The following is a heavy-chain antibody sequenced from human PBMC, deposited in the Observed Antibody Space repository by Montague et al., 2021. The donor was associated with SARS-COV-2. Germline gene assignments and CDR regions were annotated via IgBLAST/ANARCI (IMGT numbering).Heavy chain of an antibody. CDR1: GFTFSDYA. J-gene: IGHJ4*02. CDR2: IYGGGFTT. CDR3: VRDHLGIGPFDS. V-gene: IGHV3-23*03. D-gene: IGHD7-27*01. Sequence: SLRLSCAASGFTFSDYAMSWVRQAPGKGLEWVSVIYGGGFTTKYAESVKGRFTISRDNSKNTVSLHMSSLRAEDTAIYYCVRDHLGIGPFDSWGQGTLVTVSS.